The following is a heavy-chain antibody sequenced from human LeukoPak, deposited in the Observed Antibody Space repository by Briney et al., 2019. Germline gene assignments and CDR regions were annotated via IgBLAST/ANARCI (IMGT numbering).Heavy chain of an antibody. D-gene: IGHD2/OR15-2a*01. CDR2: ISSSSSYT. CDR1: GFTFSSYS. Sequence: GGSLRLSCAASGFTFSSYSMNWVRQAPGKGLEWVSSISSSSSYTYYADSVKGRFTISRDNAKNSLYLQMNSLRAEDTAVYYCARSRVIQGAFDIWGQGTMVTVSS. V-gene: IGHV3-21*01. J-gene: IGHJ3*02. CDR3: ARSRVIQGAFDI.